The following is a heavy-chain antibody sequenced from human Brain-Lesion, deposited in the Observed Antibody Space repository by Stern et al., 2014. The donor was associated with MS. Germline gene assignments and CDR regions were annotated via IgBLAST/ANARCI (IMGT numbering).Heavy chain of an antibody. CDR2: FDPEDGET. CDR3: ATDRDDFRSGYSAPTKGYGLDV. D-gene: IGHD3-3*01. J-gene: IGHJ6*02. CDR1: GYTLTELS. V-gene: IGHV1-24*01. Sequence: HVQLVQSGAEVKKPGASVKVSCKVSGYTLTELSMHWVRQAPGKGLERMGGFDPEDGETIYAQKFQGRVTMTEDTSTDTAYMELSSLRSEDTAVYYCATDRDDFRSGYSAPTKGYGLDVWGQGTTVTVTS.